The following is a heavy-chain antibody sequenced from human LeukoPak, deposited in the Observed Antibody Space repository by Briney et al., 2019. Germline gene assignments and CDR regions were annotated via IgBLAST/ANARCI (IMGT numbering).Heavy chain of an antibody. CDR2: IYTRGST. D-gene: IGHD1-1*01. J-gene: IGHJ4*02. CDR1: GGSINNYY. Sequence: SETLSLTCTVSGGSINNYYWSWIRQPAGKGLEWIGRIYTRGSTNYNPPLKSRVTMSVDTSKNQFSLKLSSVTAADTAVYYCARGTRGSDSSFDFWGQGTLVTVSS. V-gene: IGHV4-4*07. CDR3: ARGTRGSDSSFDF.